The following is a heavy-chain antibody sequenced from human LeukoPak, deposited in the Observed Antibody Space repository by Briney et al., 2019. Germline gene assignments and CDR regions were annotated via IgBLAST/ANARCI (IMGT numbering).Heavy chain of an antibody. CDR2: IYYSGST. D-gene: IGHD3-3*01. V-gene: IGHV4-59*01. Sequence: SETLSLTCTVSGGSISSYYWSWLRQPPGKGLEWVGYIYYSGSTNYNPSLKSRVTISVDTSKHQFSLKLSSVTAADTAVYYCARVGVSGYSYYYYYGMEVWGQGTTVTVSS. CDR1: GGSISSYY. CDR3: ARVGVSGYSYYYYYGMEV. J-gene: IGHJ6*02.